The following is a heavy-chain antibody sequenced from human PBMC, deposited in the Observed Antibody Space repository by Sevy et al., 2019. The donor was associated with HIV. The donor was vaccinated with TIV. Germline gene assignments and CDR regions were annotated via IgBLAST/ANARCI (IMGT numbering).Heavy chain of an antibody. CDR2: IYYSGST. J-gene: IGHJ6*02. CDR1: GGSVSSGSYY. V-gene: IGHV4-61*01. Sequence: SETLSLTCTVSGGSVSSGSYYWSWIRQPPGKGLEWIGYIYYSGSTNYNPSLKSRVTISVDTSKNQFSLKLSSVTAAETAVYYCARGSIDYDILTGYYKGLPMDVWGQGTTVTVSS. CDR3: ARGSIDYDILTGYYKGLPMDV. D-gene: IGHD3-9*01.